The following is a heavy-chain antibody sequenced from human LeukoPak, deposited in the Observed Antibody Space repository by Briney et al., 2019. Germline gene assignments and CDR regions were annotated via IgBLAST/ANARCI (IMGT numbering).Heavy chain of an antibody. CDR2: ISGSGAST. CDR3: ARSGTNYYYYYMDI. J-gene: IGHJ6*03. Sequence: GGSLRLSCAPSGFTFGSYAMSWVRQAPGKGLEWVSGISGSGASTYYAASVKGRFTISRDNSKNTVYLQMNSLRAEDTALYYCARSGTNYYYYYMDIWGKGTTVTVSS. V-gene: IGHV3-23*01. CDR1: GFTFGSYA. D-gene: IGHD1-26*01.